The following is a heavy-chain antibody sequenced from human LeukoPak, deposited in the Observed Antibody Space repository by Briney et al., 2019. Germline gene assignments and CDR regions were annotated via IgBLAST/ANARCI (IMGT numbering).Heavy chain of an antibody. CDR2: INHSGST. J-gene: IGHJ4*02. D-gene: IGHD3-16*02. CDR3: ARHVRPLRLGELSSPYYFDY. Sequence: PSETLSLTCAVYGGSFSGYYWSWIRQPPGKGLEWIGEINHSGSTNYNPSLKSRVTISVDTSKNQFSLKLSSVTAADTAVYYCARHVRPLRLGELSSPYYFDYWGQGTLVTVSS. CDR1: GGSFSGYY. V-gene: IGHV4-34*01.